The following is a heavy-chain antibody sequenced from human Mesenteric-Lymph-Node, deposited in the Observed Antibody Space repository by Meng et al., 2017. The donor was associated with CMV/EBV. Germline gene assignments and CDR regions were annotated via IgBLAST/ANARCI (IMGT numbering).Heavy chain of an antibody. CDR3: AKDAEYSSSSSIDY. D-gene: IGHD6-6*01. J-gene: IGHJ4*02. CDR1: GFTFSSYW. CDR2: INSDGSST. V-gene: IGHV3-74*01. Sequence: GESLKISCAASGFTFSSYWMHWVRQAPGKGLVWVSRINSDGSSTSYADSVKGRFTIPRDNAKNTLYLQMNSLRAEDTALYYCAKDAEYSSSSSIDYWGQGTLVTVSS.